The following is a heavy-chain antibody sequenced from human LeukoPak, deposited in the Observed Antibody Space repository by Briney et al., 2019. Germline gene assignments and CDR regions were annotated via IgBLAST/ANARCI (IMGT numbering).Heavy chain of an antibody. J-gene: IGHJ4*02. CDR2: ISGIGGST. Sequence: GGSLRLSCAASGFTFSSYAMSWVRQAPGRWLEWVSAISGIGGSTYYADSVKGRFTISRDNSKNTLYLQMNSLRAEDTAVYYCAKDENYYGSGSYYTPPYYFDYWGQGTLVTVSS. CDR1: GFTFSSYA. V-gene: IGHV3-23*01. D-gene: IGHD3-10*01. CDR3: AKDENYYGSGSYYTPPYYFDY.